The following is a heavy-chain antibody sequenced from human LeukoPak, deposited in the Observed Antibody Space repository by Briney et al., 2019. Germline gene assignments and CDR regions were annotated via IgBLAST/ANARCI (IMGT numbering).Heavy chain of an antibody. CDR1: GDSISNSSYY. CDR3: ARGYCSGGSCYSYYYYNYMDV. V-gene: IGHV4-39*07. D-gene: IGHD2-15*01. Sequence: SETLSLTCSVSGDSISNSSYYWGWIRQPPGKGLEWIGSFFYIGATSYNPSLKSRVTISVDTSKNQFSLKLSSVTAADTAVYYCARGYCSGGSCYSYYYYNYMDVWGKGTTVTVSS. J-gene: IGHJ6*03. CDR2: FFYIGAT.